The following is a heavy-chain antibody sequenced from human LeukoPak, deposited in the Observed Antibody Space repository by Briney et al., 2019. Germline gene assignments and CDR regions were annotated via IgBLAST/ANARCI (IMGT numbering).Heavy chain of an antibody. CDR3: ARAPTTHERFLEWLLKGGRGYYFDY. CDR2: MNPNSGNT. Sequence: ASVKVSCKASGYTFTSYGISWVRQATGQGLEWMGWMNPNSGNTGYAQKFQGRVTMTRNTSISTAYMELSSLRSEDTAVYYCARAPTTHERFLEWLLKGGRGYYFDYWGQGTLVTVSS. J-gene: IGHJ4*02. D-gene: IGHD3-3*01. V-gene: IGHV1-8*02. CDR1: GYTFTSYG.